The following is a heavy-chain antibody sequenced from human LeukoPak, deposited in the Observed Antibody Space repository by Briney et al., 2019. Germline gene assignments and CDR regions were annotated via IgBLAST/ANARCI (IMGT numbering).Heavy chain of an antibody. D-gene: IGHD3-9*01. V-gene: IGHV4-38-2*01. Sequence: SETLSLTCAVSGYSLSSGYYWGWIRQPPGKGLEWIGSIYHSGSTYYNPSLKSRVTISVDTSKNQFSLKLSSVTAADTAVYYCARAGYDILTRVIDYWGQGTLVTVSS. CDR3: ARAGYDILTRVIDY. CDR2: IYHSGST. CDR1: GYSLSSGYY. J-gene: IGHJ4*02.